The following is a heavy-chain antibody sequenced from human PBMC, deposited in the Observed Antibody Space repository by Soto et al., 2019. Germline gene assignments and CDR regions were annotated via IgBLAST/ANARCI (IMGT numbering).Heavy chain of an antibody. J-gene: IGHJ3*02. CDR2: INPNSGGT. V-gene: IGHV1-2*02. Sequence: QVQLVQSGAEVKKPGASVKVSCKASGYTFTGYYMHWVRQAPGQGLEWMGWINPNSGGTNYAQKFQGRVTMTRDTSIRKAYMELSGLRSDDTAVYYCARGGGSGGSSSGAFDIWGQGTMVTVSS. CDR3: ARGGGSGGSSSGAFDI. D-gene: IGHD6-6*01. CDR1: GYTFTGYY.